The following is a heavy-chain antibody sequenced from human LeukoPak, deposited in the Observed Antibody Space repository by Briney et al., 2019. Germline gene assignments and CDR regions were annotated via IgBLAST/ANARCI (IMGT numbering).Heavy chain of an antibody. CDR2: INPNSGVT. CDR1: GYTFIDYY. Sequence: ASVKVSCKSSGYTFIDYYIFWVRQAPGQGLEWMGWINPNSGVTTYAQRFQGRVSMTTDTSIKSAYMELNSLKSDDTALYYCARAKLDYYYYYMDVWGKGTTVIVS. D-gene: IGHD6-6*01. J-gene: IGHJ6*03. V-gene: IGHV1-2*02. CDR3: ARAKLDYYYYYMDV.